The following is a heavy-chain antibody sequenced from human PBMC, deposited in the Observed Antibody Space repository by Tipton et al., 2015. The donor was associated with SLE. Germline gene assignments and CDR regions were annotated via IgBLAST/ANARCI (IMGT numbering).Heavy chain of an antibody. CDR2: IYYSGST. CDR3: ARGVLGPDY. V-gene: IGHV4-39*07. Sequence: WVRQAPGKGLEWIGSIYYSGSTYYNPSLKSRVTISVDTSKNQFSLKLSSVTTADTAVYYCARGVLGPDYWGQGTLVTVSS. J-gene: IGHJ4*02.